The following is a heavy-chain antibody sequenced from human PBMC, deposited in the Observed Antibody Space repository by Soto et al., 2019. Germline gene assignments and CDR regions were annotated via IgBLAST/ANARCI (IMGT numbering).Heavy chain of an antibody. V-gene: IGHV4-39*01. D-gene: IGHD2-15*01. CDR2: IYYNGDT. J-gene: IGHJ6*03. CDR1: GGSVSSGSFY. CDR3: ARHAVDCSGGSCYGDHYYHYMDV. Sequence: SETLSLTCTVSGGSVSSGSFYWGWIRQPPGKGLEWIGNIYYNGDTYYNPFLKSRLTISVDTSENQFSLKLSSVTAADTAVYYCARHAVDCSGGSCYGDHYYHYMDVWGKGTTVTVSS.